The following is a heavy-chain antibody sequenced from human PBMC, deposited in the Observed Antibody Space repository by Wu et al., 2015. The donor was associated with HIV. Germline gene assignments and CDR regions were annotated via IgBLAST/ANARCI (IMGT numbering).Heavy chain of an antibody. D-gene: IGHD5-24*01. CDR3: ASGDGNNLNY. CDR2: ISAYNGNT. Sequence: QLQLVQSGAEVKKPGASVKVSCKASSYTFTNHDIHWVRQAPGQGLEWIGWISAYNGNTNSAEKLQDRVTMTRDTFTSTAYMELRSLRSDDTAVYYCASGDGNNLNYWGQGTLVTVSS. V-gene: IGHV1-18*01. CDR1: SYTFTNHD. J-gene: IGHJ4*02.